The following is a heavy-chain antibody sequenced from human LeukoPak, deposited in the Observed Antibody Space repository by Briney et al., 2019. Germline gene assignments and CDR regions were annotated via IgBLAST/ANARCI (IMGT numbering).Heavy chain of an antibody. D-gene: IGHD4-23*01. Sequence: GGSLRLSCAASGFTFSSYGMSWVRQAPGKGLEWVSTISGSGGNTHYADSVKGRFTISRDNAKNSLYLQMNSLRAEDTALYYCARNGGMTVVTYFDYWGQGTLVTVSS. CDR3: ARNGGMTVVTYFDY. CDR2: ISGSGGNT. CDR1: GFTFSSYG. J-gene: IGHJ4*02. V-gene: IGHV3-23*01.